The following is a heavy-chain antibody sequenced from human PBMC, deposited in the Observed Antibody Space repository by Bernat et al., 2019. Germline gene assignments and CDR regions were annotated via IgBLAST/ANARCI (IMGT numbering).Heavy chain of an antibody. CDR2: IWYDGSNK. Sequence: QVQLVESGGGVVQPGRSLRLSCAASGFTFSSYGMHWVRQAPGKGLEWVAVIWYDGSNKYYADSVKGQFTISRDNSKNTLYLQMNSLRAEDTAVYYCVTYGDLHDAFDIWGQGTMVTVSS. J-gene: IGHJ3*02. D-gene: IGHD4-17*01. V-gene: IGHV3-33*01. CDR1: GFTFSSYG. CDR3: VTYGDLHDAFDI.